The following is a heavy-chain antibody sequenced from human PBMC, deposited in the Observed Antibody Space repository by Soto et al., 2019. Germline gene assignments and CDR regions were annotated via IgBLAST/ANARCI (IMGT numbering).Heavy chain of an antibody. CDR3: ARVGILTGYLYYFDY. D-gene: IGHD3-9*01. V-gene: IGHV4-59*01. Sequence: SETLSLTCTVSGGSISSYYWSWIRQPPGKGLEWIGYIYYSGSTNYNPSLKSRVTISVDTSKNQFSLKLSSVTAADTAVYYCARVGILTGYLYYFDYWGQGTLVTVS. CDR1: GGSISSYY. J-gene: IGHJ4*02. CDR2: IYYSGST.